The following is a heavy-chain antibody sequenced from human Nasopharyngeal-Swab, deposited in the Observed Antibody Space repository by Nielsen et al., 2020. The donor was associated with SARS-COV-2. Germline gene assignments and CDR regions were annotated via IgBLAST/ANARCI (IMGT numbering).Heavy chain of an antibody. CDR3: VVGFLEWSGTYGMDV. Sequence: ASVKVSCKASGYTFTSYYMHWVRQAPGQGLEWMGIINPSGGSTSYAQKFQGRVTMTRDTSTSTVYMELSSLRSEDTAVYYCVVGFLEWSGTYGMDVWGQGTTVTVSS. CDR1: GYTFTSYY. CDR2: INPSGGST. V-gene: IGHV1-46*01. J-gene: IGHJ6*02. D-gene: IGHD3-3*01.